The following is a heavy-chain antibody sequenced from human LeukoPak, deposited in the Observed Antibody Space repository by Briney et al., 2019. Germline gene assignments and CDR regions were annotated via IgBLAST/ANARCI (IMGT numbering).Heavy chain of an antibody. D-gene: IGHD1-7*01. CDR1: GFTFSGFW. CDR2: IKQDGSEE. J-gene: IGHJ4*02. V-gene: IGHV3-7*01. CDR3: ARAGSFWHYVY. Sequence: GGSLRLSCAASGFTFSGFWMSWVRQTPGKGLEWVANIKQDGSEEYYVDSVKDRFTISRDNAKNSLSLQMKGLRVEDTAVYYCARAGSFWHYVYWGQGTLVTVSS.